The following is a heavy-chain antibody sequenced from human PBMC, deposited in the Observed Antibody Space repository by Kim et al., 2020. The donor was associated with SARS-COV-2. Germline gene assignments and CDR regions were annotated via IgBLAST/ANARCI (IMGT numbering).Heavy chain of an antibody. J-gene: IGHJ6*02. V-gene: IGHV1-69*13. D-gene: IGHD2-2*01. CDR3: ARDHRARDQGYIVVVPAAIYYGMDV. CDR1: GGTFSSYA. CDR2: IIPIFGTA. Sequence: SVKVSCKASGGTFSSYAISWVRQAPGQGLEWMGGIIPIFGTANYAQKFQGRVTITADESTSTAYMELSSLRSEDTAVYYCARDHRARDQGYIVVVPAAIYYGMDVWGQGTTVTVSS.